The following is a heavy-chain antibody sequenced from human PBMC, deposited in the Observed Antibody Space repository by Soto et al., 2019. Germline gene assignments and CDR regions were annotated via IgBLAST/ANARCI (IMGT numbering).Heavy chain of an antibody. D-gene: IGHD5-12*01. Sequence: QVQLVQSGAEVKKPESSVKVSCKAPGGTFSTYAISWVRQAPGQGLEWMGGIIPMFGTANYAQRFQDRVTXTXXESTNTVYMELSSLTSEDTGVYFCASGIKPGLRPITHGETGWGQGTLVTVSS. CDR2: IIPMFGTA. CDR1: GGTFSTYA. V-gene: IGHV1-69*05. J-gene: IGHJ4*02. CDR3: ASGIKPGLRPITHGETG.